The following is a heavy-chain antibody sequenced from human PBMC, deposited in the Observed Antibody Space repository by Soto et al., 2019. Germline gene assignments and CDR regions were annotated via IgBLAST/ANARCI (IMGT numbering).Heavy chain of an antibody. J-gene: IGHJ5*02. CDR3: ARGYHYYDSSGYYSANWFDT. D-gene: IGHD3-22*01. V-gene: IGHV4-31*03. Sequence: SETLSLTCTVSGGSISSGGYYWSWIRQHPGRGLEWIGYIYYSGSTYYNPSLKSRVTISVDTSKNQFSLKLSSVTAADTAVYYCARGYHYYDSSGYYSANWFDTWGQGTLVTVSS. CDR2: IYYSGST. CDR1: GGSISSGGYY.